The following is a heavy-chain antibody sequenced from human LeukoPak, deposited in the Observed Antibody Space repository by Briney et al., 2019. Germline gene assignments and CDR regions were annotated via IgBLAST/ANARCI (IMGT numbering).Heavy chain of an antibody. J-gene: IGHJ4*02. CDR2: IYYSGST. Sequence: SETLSLTCTVSGGSISSYYWSWIRQPPGKGLQWIGYIYYSGSTNYNPSLKSRVTISVDTSKNQFSLKLSSVTAADTAVCYCARENSDDSLDYWGQGTLVTVSS. CDR3: ARENSDDSLDY. CDR1: GGSISSYY. D-gene: IGHD3-22*01. V-gene: IGHV4-59*01.